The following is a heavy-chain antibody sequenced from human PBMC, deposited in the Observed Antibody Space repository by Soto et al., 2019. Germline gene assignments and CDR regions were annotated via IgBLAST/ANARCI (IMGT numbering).Heavy chain of an antibody. V-gene: IGHV3-23*01. CDR3: AKWPHSREIGVKTH. Sequence: EVQLLESGGGLVQPGGSLRLSCAASGFAFTSSAMAWVRQAPGKGLQWVSAITVAGGGTYYADSVKGRLTISRDNSKNTRFLQMNGPSAQDTVLFFCAKWPHSREIGVKTHWGQGTLVSV. CDR1: GFAFTSSA. CDR2: ITVAGGGT. J-gene: IGHJ4*02. D-gene: IGHD3-16*01.